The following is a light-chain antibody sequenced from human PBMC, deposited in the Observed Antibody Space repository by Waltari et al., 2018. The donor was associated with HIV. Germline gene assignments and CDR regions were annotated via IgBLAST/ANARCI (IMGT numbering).Light chain of an antibody. CDR2: AAS. CDR1: QSLSAN. J-gene: IGKJ2*01. V-gene: IGKV3-15*01. Sequence: EIMLTQSPDSLSVSPGESATLSCRASQSLSANLAWYQQNPGQPSRLLIYAASTRATGVPARFSGSGSGTEFTLTISGLQSDDSATYYCQQYNKWPPYTFGQGTKVEIK. CDR3: QQYNKWPPYT.